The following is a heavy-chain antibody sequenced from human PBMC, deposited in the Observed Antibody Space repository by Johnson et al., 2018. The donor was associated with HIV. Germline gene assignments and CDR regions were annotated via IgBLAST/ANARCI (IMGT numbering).Heavy chain of an antibody. Sequence: VTWVRQAPGKGLEWVANINPDGSAKYYVDSVKGRFTISRDNAKNSLYLEMKSQRAEDTAVFYCARDRGYDALDIWGQGTLVTVSS. CDR2: INPDGSAK. CDR3: ARDRGYDALDI. V-gene: IGHV3-7*01. J-gene: IGHJ3*02. D-gene: IGHD3-22*01.